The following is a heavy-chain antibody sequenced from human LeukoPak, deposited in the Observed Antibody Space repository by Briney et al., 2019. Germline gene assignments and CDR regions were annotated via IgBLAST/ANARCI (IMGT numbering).Heavy chain of an antibody. CDR2: TYYSGST. J-gene: IGHJ3*02. D-gene: IGHD2-21*01. CDR3: ARAHEVASFDI. Sequence: SEALSLTCSVSGGSISSGGYSWSWIRQHPGKGLEWIGYTYYSGSTYYNPSLKSRVTISVDTSKNQFSLKLSSVTAADTAVYYCARAHEVASFDIWGQGTMVTVSS. V-gene: IGHV4-31*03. CDR1: GGSISSGGYS.